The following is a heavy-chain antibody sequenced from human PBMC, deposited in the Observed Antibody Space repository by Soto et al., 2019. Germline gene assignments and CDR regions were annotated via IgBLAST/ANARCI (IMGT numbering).Heavy chain of an antibody. CDR1: GGTFSSYA. Sequence: QVQLVQSGAEVKKPGSSVKVSCKASGGTFSSYAISWVRQAPGQGLEWMGGIIPIFGTANYAQKFQGRVTITADEXTXXAYMELSSLRSEDTAVYYCASSYCTNGVCNNWFDPWGQGTLVTVSS. D-gene: IGHD2-8*01. J-gene: IGHJ5*02. CDR2: IIPIFGTA. V-gene: IGHV1-69*12. CDR3: ASSYCTNGVCNNWFDP.